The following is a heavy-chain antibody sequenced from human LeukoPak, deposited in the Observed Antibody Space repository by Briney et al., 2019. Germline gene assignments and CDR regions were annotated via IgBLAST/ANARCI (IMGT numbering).Heavy chain of an antibody. Sequence: TSGGSLRLSCAASGFTFSNAWMSSVRQAPGKGLEWVGRIKSKTDGGTTDYAAPVKGRFTISRDDSKNTLYLQMNSLKTEDTTVYYCTTDATWIQLWLPYDYWGQGTLVTVSS. CDR2: IKSKTDGGTT. CDR1: GFTFSNAW. J-gene: IGHJ4*02. CDR3: TTDATWIQLWLPYDY. D-gene: IGHD5-18*01. V-gene: IGHV3-15*01.